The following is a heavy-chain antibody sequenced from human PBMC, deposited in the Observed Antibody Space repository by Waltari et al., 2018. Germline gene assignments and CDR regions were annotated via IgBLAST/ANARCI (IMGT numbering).Heavy chain of an antibody. CDR2: IKQDGSEK. CDR3: AGGSGWLIDY. V-gene: IGHV3-7*01. CDR1: VFSFLTYC. Sequence: EVVLVVHGGDLVKPGGSLRLSCAASVFSFLTYCMSWVRQAPGKGLEVVANIKQDGSEKYYVDSVKGRFAISRDNPKNSLYLQMNSLSAEDTAVYYCAGGSGWLIDYWGQGTLVTVSS. D-gene: IGHD6-19*01. J-gene: IGHJ4*02.